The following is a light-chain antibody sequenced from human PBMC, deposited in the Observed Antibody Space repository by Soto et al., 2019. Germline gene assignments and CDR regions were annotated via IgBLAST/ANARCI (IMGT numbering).Light chain of an antibody. CDR3: ISYTGSSTSYV. CDR2: GVS. V-gene: IGLV2-14*01. J-gene: IGLJ1*01. CDR1: GSDIGSYNY. Sequence: QSVLAQPASVSGSPGQPITISCRGQGSDIGSYNYVAWYQQFPGKTPKILIYGVSNRPSGVSSRFSGSKSGNTASLTISGLQAEDEADYYCISYTGSSTSYVFGSGTKVTVL.